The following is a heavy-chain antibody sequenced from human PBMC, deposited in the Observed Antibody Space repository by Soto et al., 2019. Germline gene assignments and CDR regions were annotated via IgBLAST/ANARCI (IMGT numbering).Heavy chain of an antibody. D-gene: IGHD3-3*01. CDR1: GGTFGNTA. CDR3: ARDGDPGSSFWSGPLGGGRFDP. CDR2: IVPLFGTA. Sequence: QVQLVQSGAEVKEPGSSVNVSCKTSGGTFGNTAVTWVRQVPGQGLEWIGGIVPLFGTANYAQKFRGRVRIPAXGXPXXAYMDLSSLRSDDTAIYYGARDGDPGSSFWSGPLGGGRFDPWGQGTLVTVSS. J-gene: IGHJ5*02. V-gene: IGHV1-69*12.